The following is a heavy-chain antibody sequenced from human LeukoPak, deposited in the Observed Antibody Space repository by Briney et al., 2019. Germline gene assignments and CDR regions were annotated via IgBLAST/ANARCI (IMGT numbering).Heavy chain of an antibody. CDR2: INAGGGTT. V-gene: IGHV1-46*01. D-gene: IGHD3-22*01. CDR3: ARDDYDTSVPIYFQH. J-gene: IGHJ1*01. CDR1: GYTFTSYY. Sequence: VASVKVSCKASGYTFTSYYMHWVRQAPGQGLEWMGIINAGGGTTSYAQKFQGRVTMTTDTSTSTAYMELRSLRSDDTAVYYCARDDYDTSVPIYFQHWGQGTLVTVSS.